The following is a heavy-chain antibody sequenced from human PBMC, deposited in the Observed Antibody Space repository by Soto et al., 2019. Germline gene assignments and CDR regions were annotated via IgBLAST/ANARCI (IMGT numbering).Heavy chain of an antibody. Sequence: EVQLLESGGGLVQPGGSLRLSCAASGFTFSNYAMNWVRQAPGKGLEWVSAISNSFSDGNTHYADSVKGRFTICRDNDKNTVFLEMNSLRAEDTAVYYCAKVFSPEGGNYFDYWGQGTLVTVSS. J-gene: IGHJ4*02. CDR3: AKVFSPEGGNYFDY. CDR2: ISNSFSDGNT. V-gene: IGHV3-23*01. CDR1: GFTFSNYA.